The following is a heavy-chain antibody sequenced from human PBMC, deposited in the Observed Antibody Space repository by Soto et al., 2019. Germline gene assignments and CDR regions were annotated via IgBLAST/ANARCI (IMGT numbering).Heavy chain of an antibody. J-gene: IGHJ4*02. CDR2: ISNSDDSI. Sequence: EVQLLESGGGLVQPGGSLRLSCTTSGFTFSRHAMTWVRQAPGRGLQWVSSISNSDDSIYYAASVKGRFTISRDISRSTLYLQMDSLRAEDTAVYYCAKGYGDSDSWGQGTQVTVSS. CDR3: AKGYGDSDS. V-gene: IGHV3-23*01. CDR1: GFTFSRHA. D-gene: IGHD4-17*01.